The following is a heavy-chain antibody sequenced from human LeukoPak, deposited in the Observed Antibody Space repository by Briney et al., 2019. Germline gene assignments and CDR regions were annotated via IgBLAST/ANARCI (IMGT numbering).Heavy chain of an antibody. CDR1: GFTFSDYY. CDR3: ARQGPRLWGFLDY. J-gene: IGHJ4*02. Sequence: GSLRLSCAASGFTFSDYYMSWIRQPPGKGLEWIGEISHSGGASYNPSLKSRVIISADTSKNQFSLSLRSVTAADTAVYFCARQGPRLWGFLDYWGQGALVAVSS. CDR2: ISHSGGA. V-gene: IGHV4-34*01. D-gene: IGHD6-6*01.